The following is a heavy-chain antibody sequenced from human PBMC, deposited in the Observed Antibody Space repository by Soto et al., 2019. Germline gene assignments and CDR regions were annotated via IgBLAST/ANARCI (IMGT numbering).Heavy chain of an antibody. J-gene: IGHJ4*02. CDR3: ARELERRLDY. CDR1: GFSFSSYA. D-gene: IGHD1-1*01. Sequence: QVQLVESGGGVVQPGRSLRLSCAASGFSFSSYAMHWVRQAPGKGLEWVAVISYDGSNKYYADSVKGRFTITRDNSRNRLYVQMNRLRGEDTAVYYCARELERRLDYWGQGTMVTVSS. CDR2: ISYDGSNK. V-gene: IGHV3-30-3*01.